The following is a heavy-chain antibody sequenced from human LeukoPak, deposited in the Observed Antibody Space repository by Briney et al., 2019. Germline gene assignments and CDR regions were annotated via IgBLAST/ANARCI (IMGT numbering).Heavy chain of an antibody. CDR3: ARDWGHSGNYSPDY. CDR1: GFSFTDYP. V-gene: IGHV3-21*05. J-gene: IGHJ4*02. Sequence: PGGSLRLSCATSGFSFTDYPMNWVRQAPGKGLEWVSNIRTSAEGANYAYYADSVKGRVTISRDNSKNTLSLQMNSLRAEDTAVYYCARDWGHSGNYSPDYWGQGTLVIVSS. CDR2: IRTSAEGANYA. D-gene: IGHD1-26*01.